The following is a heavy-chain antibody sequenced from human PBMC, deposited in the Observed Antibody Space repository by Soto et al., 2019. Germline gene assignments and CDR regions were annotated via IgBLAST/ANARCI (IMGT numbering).Heavy chain of an antibody. D-gene: IGHD3-22*01. Sequence: SETLSLTCTVSGGSISSGDYYWSWIRQPPGKGLEWIGYIYYSGSTYYNPSLKSRLTISVDTSNNQFSLKLSSVTAADTAVYYCARVGRTYDYDSSGYNWFDPWGQGTLVTGSS. CDR1: GGSISSGDYY. CDR3: ARVGRTYDYDSSGYNWFDP. V-gene: IGHV4-30-4*01. CDR2: IYYSGST. J-gene: IGHJ5*02.